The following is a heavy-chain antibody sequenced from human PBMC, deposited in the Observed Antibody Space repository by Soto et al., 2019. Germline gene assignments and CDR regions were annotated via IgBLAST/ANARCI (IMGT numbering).Heavy chain of an antibody. V-gene: IGHV2-70*01. J-gene: IGHJ6*02. CDR2: IDWYDDK. D-gene: IGHD3-3*01. CDR3: ARIYDFGGMDV. CDR1: GFSLSTSGMC. Sequence: SGPTLVNPTQTLTLTCTFSGFSLSTSGMCVSWIRQPPGKALEWPALIDWYDDKYYSTSLKTRLTISKDTSKNQVVLTMTNMAPVDTATYYCARIYDFGGMDVWGQGTTVTVSS.